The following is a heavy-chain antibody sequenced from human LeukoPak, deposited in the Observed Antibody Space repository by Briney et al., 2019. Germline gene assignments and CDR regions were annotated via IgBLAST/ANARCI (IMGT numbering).Heavy chain of an antibody. J-gene: IGHJ4*02. V-gene: IGHV1-46*01. Sequence: ASVKVSCKASGYTFTSYYMHWVRQAPGQGLEWMGIIIPSGGSTSYAQKFQGRVTMTRDTSTSTVYMELSSLRSEDTAVYYCARDKMGYSYGSNFSDYWGQGTLVTVSS. CDR2: IIPSGGST. CDR1: GYTFTSYY. D-gene: IGHD5-18*01. CDR3: ARDKMGYSYGSNFSDY.